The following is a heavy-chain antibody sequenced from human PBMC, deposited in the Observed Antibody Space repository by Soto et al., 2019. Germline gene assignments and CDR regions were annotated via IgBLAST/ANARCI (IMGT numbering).Heavy chain of an antibody. CDR3: EPIYPAATFAY. CDR2: ISSSGSTI. V-gene: IGHV3-48*03. J-gene: IGHJ4*02. CDR1: GFTFSSYE. D-gene: IGHD2-15*01. Sequence: QPWGSLRLSCAASGFTFSSYEMNWVRQAPGKGLEWVSYISSSGSTIYYADSVKGRFTISRDNAKNSLYLQMNSLRAEDTAVYYCEPIYPAATFAYWGQGNLVTVSS.